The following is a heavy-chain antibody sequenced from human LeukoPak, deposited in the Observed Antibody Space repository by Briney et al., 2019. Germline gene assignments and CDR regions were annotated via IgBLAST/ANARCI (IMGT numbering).Heavy chain of an antibody. D-gene: IGHD3-22*01. CDR3: ASSRRVVNGFDY. V-gene: IGHV4-28*01. J-gene: IGHJ4*02. CDR1: GYSISSSNW. Sequence: PSETLSLTCAVSGYSISSSNWWGWIRQPPGKGLEWIGYIYYSGSTYYNPSLKSRVTMSVDTSKNQFSLKLSSVTAADTAVYYCASSRRVVNGFDYWGQGTLVTVSS. CDR2: IYYSGST.